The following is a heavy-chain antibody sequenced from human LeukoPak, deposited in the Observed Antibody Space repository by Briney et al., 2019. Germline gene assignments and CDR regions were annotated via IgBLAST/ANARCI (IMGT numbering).Heavy chain of an antibody. Sequence: GGSLRLSCAASGFTFSSYEMNWVRQAPGKGLEWGSYISSSGSTIYYADSGRGRFTISRDNAKNSLYLQMDSLRAEDTAVYYCARVLGMAYFDYWGQGTLVTVSS. CDR2: ISSSGSTI. J-gene: IGHJ4*02. CDR3: ARVLGMAYFDY. D-gene: IGHD1-14*01. V-gene: IGHV3-48*03. CDR1: GFTFSSYE.